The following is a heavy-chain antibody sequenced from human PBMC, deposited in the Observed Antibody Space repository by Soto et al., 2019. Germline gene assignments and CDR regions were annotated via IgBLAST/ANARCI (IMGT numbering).Heavy chain of an antibody. Sequence: ASAKAPCTDSGYTFTSYDINWVRQATGQGLEWMGWMNPNSGNTGYAQKFQGRVTMTRNTSISTAYMELSSLRSEDTAVYYCARGIRYFDLPPAFDIWGQGTMVT. D-gene: IGHD3-9*01. CDR1: GYTFTSYD. J-gene: IGHJ3*02. V-gene: IGHV1-8*01. CDR3: ARGIRYFDLPPAFDI. CDR2: MNPNSGNT.